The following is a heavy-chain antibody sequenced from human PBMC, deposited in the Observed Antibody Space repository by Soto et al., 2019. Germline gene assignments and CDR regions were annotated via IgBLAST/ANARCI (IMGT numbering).Heavy chain of an antibody. CDR1: GGSFSGYY. D-gene: IGHD3-10*01. Sequence: QVQLQQWGAGLLKPSETLSLTCAVYGGSFSGYYWSWIRQPPGKGLEWIGEINHSGSTNYNPSLKSLVNISVDTSKNQFSLKLSSVTAADTAVYYCASVWFGELSPLGAAYDYWGQGTLVTVSS. V-gene: IGHV4-34*01. CDR2: INHSGST. CDR3: ASVWFGELSPLGAAYDY. J-gene: IGHJ4*02.